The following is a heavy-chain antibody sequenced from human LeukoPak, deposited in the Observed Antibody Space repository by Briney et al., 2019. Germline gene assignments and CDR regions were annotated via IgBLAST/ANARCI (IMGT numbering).Heavy chain of an antibody. CDR1: GFAFSSYA. CDR3: ANDYRSGSFHDF. Sequence: GGSLRLSCAASGFAFSSYAMSWVSQPPGKGLEWVSVISRRDDYTYYADSVKGRFTISRDNSKNTLYLQMNTLRAEDTAVYYYANDYRSGSFHDFWGQGTLVTVSS. J-gene: IGHJ4*02. CDR2: ISRRDDYT. V-gene: IGHV3-23*01. D-gene: IGHD3-10*01.